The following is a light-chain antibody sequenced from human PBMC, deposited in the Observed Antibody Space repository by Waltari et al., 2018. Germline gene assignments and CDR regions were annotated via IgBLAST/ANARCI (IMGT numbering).Light chain of an antibody. CDR3: CSYAHTYPL. CDR2: DVN. CDR1: NNDVGDYTY. J-gene: IGLJ2*01. Sequence: QSALTQPRSVSGSPGQSVTFSCTGPNNDVGDYTYVPWYKQHPGKAPKLIIYDVNKRPSGVPDRCSGSKSGNTASLTISRLQADHEADYYCCSYAHTYPLFGGGTKLTVL. V-gene: IGLV2-11*01.